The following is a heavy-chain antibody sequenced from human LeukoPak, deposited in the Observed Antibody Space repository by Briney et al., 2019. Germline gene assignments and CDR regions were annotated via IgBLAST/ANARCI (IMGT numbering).Heavy chain of an antibody. D-gene: IGHD3-10*01. J-gene: IGHJ6*02. CDR3: AKGIGELRMGNYYYYGMDV. Sequence: GGSLRLSCAASGFTFSSYGMHWVRQAPGKGLEWVAVISYDGSTYADSVKGRFTISRDNSKNTLYLQMNSLRAEDTAVYYCAKGIGELRMGNYYYYGMDVWGQGTLVTVSS. CDR2: ISYDGS. V-gene: IGHV3-30*18. CDR1: GFTFSSYG.